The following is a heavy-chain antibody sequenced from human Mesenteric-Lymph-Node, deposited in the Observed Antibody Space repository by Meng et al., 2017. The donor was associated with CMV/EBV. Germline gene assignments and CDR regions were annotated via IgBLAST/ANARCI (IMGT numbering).Heavy chain of an antibody. Sequence: CASSGDSVSSNSAAWNGIRQPPSRGLEWLGRTYYSSKWYNDYAVSVKGRITINPDTSKNQFPLQLNSVTPEDTAVYYCARDRITVDYWGRGTLVTVSS. CDR3: ARDRITVDY. J-gene: IGHJ4*02. V-gene: IGHV6-1*01. CDR2: TYYSSKWYN. D-gene: IGHD1-14*01. CDR1: GDSVSSNSAA.